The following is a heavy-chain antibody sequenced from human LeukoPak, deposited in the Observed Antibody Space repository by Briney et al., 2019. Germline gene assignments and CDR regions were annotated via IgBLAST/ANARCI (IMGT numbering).Heavy chain of an antibody. V-gene: IGHV3-30*04. CDR2: KSYDGSNK. J-gene: IGHJ4*02. CDR1: GFTFSSYA. CDR3: ARAPQRGIGGATPFDY. D-gene: IGHD1-26*01. Sequence: PGGSLRLSCAASGFTFSSYAMHWVRQAPGKGLEWVAVKSYDGSNKYYADSVKGRFTISRDNSKNTLYLQMNSLRAEDTGVYYCARAPQRGIGGATPFDYWGQGTLVTVSS.